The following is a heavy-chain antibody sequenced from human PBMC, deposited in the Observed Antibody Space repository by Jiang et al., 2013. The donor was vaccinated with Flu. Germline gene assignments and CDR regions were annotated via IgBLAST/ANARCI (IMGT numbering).Heavy chain of an antibody. CDR2: IYPGDSDT. CDR3: AKYMGGVAAAATRGMDV. Sequence: GAEVKKPGESLKISCKGSGYSFTNFWIGWVRQMPGKGLEWMGIIYPGDSDTRYSPSFQGQVTISADKSISTAYLQLSSLKASDTAMYYCAKYMGGVAAAATRGMDVWGQGTTVTVSS. D-gene: IGHD6-13*01. J-gene: IGHJ6*02. V-gene: IGHV5-51*03. CDR1: GYSFTNFW.